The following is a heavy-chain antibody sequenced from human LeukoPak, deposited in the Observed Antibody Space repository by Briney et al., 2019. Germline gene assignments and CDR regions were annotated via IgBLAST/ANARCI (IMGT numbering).Heavy chain of an antibody. CDR1: GGSFSGYY. J-gene: IGHJ4*02. CDR3: ASPTYSSGWRPRTRYFDY. Sequence: PSETLSLTCAVYGGSFSGYYWSWIRQPPGKGLEWIGEINHSGSTNYNPSLKSRVTISVDTSKNQFSLKLSSVTAADTAVYYCASPTYSSGWRPRTRYFDYWGQGTLVTVSS. D-gene: IGHD6-19*01. CDR2: INHSGST. V-gene: IGHV4-34*01.